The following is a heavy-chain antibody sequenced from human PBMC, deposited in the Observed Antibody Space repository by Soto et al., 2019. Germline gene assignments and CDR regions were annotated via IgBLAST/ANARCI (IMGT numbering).Heavy chain of an antibody. Sequence: QVLLVESGGGVVQPGRSLRLSCAASGFSYSTNTMYWVRQAPGKGLEWVAVTGNNKYYADSVKGRFTISGDNSENTLSLQMNSLRAEDTAVYSCAREHSSGWYLDVWGQGTTVAVSS. V-gene: IGHV3-30-3*01. CDR1: GFSYSTNT. D-gene: IGHD6-19*01. J-gene: IGHJ6*02. CDR3: AREHSSGWYLDV. CDR2: TGNNK.